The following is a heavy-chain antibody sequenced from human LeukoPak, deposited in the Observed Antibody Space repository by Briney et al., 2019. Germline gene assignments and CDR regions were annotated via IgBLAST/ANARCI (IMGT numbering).Heavy chain of an antibody. V-gene: IGHV1-2*02. J-gene: IGHJ4*02. Sequence: ASVKVSCKASGYTFTGYYMHWVRQAPGQGLECMGWINPNSGGTNYAQKFQGRVTMTRDTSISTAYMELSRLRSDDTAVYYCARADARYFDWPAFWGQGTLVTVSS. CDR3: ARADARYFDWPAF. CDR2: INPNSGGT. D-gene: IGHD3-9*01. CDR1: GYTFTGYY.